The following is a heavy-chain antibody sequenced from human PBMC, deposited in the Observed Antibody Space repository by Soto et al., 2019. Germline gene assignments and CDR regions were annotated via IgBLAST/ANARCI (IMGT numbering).Heavy chain of an antibody. CDR2: SSWHSGSI. D-gene: IGHD3-10*01. Sequence: EVQLVESGGGLVQPGRSLRLSCAASGFTFDDYAMHWVRQAPGKGLEWVSGSSWHSGSIGYADSVKGRFTISRDNAKNPLYLQMNALRAEDTALDHGAKAYYGSGPPDGYWGQGTLVTVSS. J-gene: IGHJ4*02. V-gene: IGHV3-9*01. CDR1: GFTFDDYA. CDR3: AKAYYGSGPPDGY.